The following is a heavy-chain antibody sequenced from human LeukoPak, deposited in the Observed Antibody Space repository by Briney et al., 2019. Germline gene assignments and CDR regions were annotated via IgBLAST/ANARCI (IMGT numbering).Heavy chain of an antibody. D-gene: IGHD3-3*01. V-gene: IGHV5-51*01. CDR3: ARQSDAIFGVVTPKYYFDY. J-gene: IGHJ4*02. CDR2: IYPGDSDT. CDR1: GYSLTSYW. Sequence: GESLKISCKGSGYSLTSYWIGWVRQMPGKGLEWMGIIYPGDSDTRYSPSFQGQVTISADKSISTAYLQWSSLKASDTAMYYCARQSDAIFGVVTPKYYFDYWGQGTLVTVSS.